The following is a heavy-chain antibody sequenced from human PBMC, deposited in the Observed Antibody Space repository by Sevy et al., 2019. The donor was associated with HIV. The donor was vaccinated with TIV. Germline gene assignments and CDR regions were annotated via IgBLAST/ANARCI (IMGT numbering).Heavy chain of an antibody. D-gene: IGHD6-13*01. CDR1: GYSFSSYA. V-gene: IGHV3-23*01. CDR2: INDRGGST. Sequence: GGSLRLSCVVSGYSFSSYAISWVRQAPGKGLEWVSTINDRGGSTCYADSVKGRFTISRDNPKNTLFLQMINLRVDDTAIHYCARPSPRIAAAASAFHDNWGQGTLVTVSS. J-gene: IGHJ4*02. CDR3: ARPSPRIAAAASAFHDN.